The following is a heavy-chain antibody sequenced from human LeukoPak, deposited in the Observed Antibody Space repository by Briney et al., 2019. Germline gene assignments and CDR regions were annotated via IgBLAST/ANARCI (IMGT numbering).Heavy chain of an antibody. Sequence: GGSLRLSCAASGFTITNYWMSWVRQAPGKGPEWVANIKQDGSEEYYADSVKGRFTISRDNGKNSLNLQMNSLRAEDTAVYYCARWAGVTDYWGQGTLVTVSS. CDR1: GFTITNYW. CDR3: ARWAGVTDY. D-gene: IGHD5-18*01. V-gene: IGHV3-7*01. J-gene: IGHJ4*02. CDR2: IKQDGSEE.